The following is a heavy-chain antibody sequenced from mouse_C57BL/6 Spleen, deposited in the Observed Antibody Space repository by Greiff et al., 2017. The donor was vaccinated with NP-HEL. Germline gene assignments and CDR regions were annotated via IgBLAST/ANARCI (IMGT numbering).Heavy chain of an antibody. CDR3: ARDSDYDGVDY. CDR2: ISDGGSYT. V-gene: IGHV5-4*01. J-gene: IGHJ2*01. Sequence: EVKVVESGGGLVKPGGSLKLSCAASGFTFSSYAMSWVRQTPEKRLEWVATISDGGSYTYYPDNVKGRFTISRDNAKNNLYLQMSHLKSEDTAMYYCARDSDYDGVDYWGQGTTLTVSS. D-gene: IGHD2-4*01. CDR1: GFTFSSYA.